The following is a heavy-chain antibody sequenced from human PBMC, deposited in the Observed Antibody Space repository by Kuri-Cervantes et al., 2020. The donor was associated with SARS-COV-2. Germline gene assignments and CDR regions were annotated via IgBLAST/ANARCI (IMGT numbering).Heavy chain of an antibody. CDR3: TRPTSCSSTSCYKDY. Sequence: GGSLRLSCAASGCTFSGSAMHWVRQASGRGLEWVGRIRSKANSYATAYAASVKGRFTISRDDSKNTAYLQMNSLKTEDTAVYYCTRPTSCSSTSCYKDYWGQGTLVTVSS. CDR2: IRSKANSYAT. V-gene: IGHV3-73*01. CDR1: GCTFSGSA. J-gene: IGHJ4*02. D-gene: IGHD2-2*02.